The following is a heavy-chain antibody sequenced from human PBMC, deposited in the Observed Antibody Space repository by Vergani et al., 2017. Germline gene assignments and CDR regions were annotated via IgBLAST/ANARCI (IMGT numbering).Heavy chain of an antibody. V-gene: IGHV3-23*01. CDR1: EFTFSNYA. J-gene: IGHJ4*02. CDR3: AKQYFVSGNYLFDY. CDR2: ISGSGVRA. D-gene: IGHD3-10*01. Sequence: EVQLLESGGGLVQPGGSLRLTCAASEFTFSNYAMNWVGKDPGKGLEWVSGISGSGVRAYYTDSVKVRFTISRDISKNMLFLQMNNLRTEDTAIYYCAKQYFVSGNYLFDYWLQGTLVTVSS.